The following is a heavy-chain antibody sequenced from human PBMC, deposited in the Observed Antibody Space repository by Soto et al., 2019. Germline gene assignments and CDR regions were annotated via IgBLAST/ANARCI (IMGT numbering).Heavy chain of an antibody. CDR3: ARDLSIGSVYSGYDAIDN. CDR1: GGTFSTST. Sequence: QVQLVQSGAEVKKPGSSVKVSCKASGGTFSTSTFTWVRQAPGQGLEWMGRIIPILNTADYAQQFQGTVTINADEATSTVYMELISLRSQDTGVYYCARDLSIGSVYSGYDAIDNWGQGTLVTVSS. CDR2: IIPILNTA. D-gene: IGHD5-12*01. V-gene: IGHV1-69*08. J-gene: IGHJ4*02.